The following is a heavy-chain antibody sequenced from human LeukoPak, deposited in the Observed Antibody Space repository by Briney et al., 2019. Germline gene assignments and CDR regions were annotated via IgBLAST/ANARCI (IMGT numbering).Heavy chain of an antibody. J-gene: IGHJ6*02. D-gene: IGHD5-18*01. CDR1: GYTFTSYD. CDR3: ARGLNTAMVEYYYYYGMDV. CDR2: MNPNSGNT. Sequence: ASVKVSCKASGYTFTSYDINWVRQATGQGLEWMGWMNPNSGNTGYAQKFQGRVTMTRNTSISTAYMELSSLRSEDTAVYYCARGLNTAMVEYYYYYGMDVWGQGTTVTVSS. V-gene: IGHV1-8*01.